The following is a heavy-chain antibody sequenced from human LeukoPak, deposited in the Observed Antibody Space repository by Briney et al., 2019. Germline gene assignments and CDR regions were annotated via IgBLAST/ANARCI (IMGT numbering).Heavy chain of an antibody. Sequence: GASVTVSCKASGGTFSSYAISWVRQAPGQGLEWMGGIIPIFGTANYAQKFQGRVTITADESTSTAYMELSSLRSEDTAVYYCARDPPHCSSPSCPFDYWGQGTLVTVSS. V-gene: IGHV1-69*13. D-gene: IGHD2-2*01. CDR3: ARDPPHCSSPSCPFDY. CDR2: IIPIFGTA. J-gene: IGHJ4*02. CDR1: GGTFSSYA.